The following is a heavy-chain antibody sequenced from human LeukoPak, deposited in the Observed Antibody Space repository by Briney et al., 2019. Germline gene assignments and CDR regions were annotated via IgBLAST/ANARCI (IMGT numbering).Heavy chain of an antibody. CDR1: GYTFTSYG. Sequence: ASVKVSCKASGYTFTSYGISWVRQAPGQGLEWMGWITPYNGNTNYAQKLQGRVTMTTDTSTSTAYMELRSLRSDDTAVYYCAREDCSSTSCYAPVLYNWFDPWGQGTLVTVSS. CDR3: AREDCSSTSCYAPVLYNWFDP. D-gene: IGHD2-2*01. V-gene: IGHV1-18*01. J-gene: IGHJ5*02. CDR2: ITPYNGNT.